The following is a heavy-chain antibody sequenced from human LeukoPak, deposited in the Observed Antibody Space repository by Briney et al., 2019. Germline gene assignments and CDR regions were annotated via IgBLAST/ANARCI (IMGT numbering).Heavy chain of an antibody. V-gene: IGHV4-59*01. CDR1: GGSISGYY. D-gene: IGHD1-26*01. J-gene: IGHJ3*02. CDR3: ARFLRGATNALEI. CDR2: IFYSGTT. Sequence: SETLSLTCTVSGGSISGYYWGWIRQPPGKGLEYIGFIFYSGTTNYNPSLKSRVTISVDTSKNQFSLKLSSVTAADTAVYYCARFLRGATNALEIWGQGTVVTVSS.